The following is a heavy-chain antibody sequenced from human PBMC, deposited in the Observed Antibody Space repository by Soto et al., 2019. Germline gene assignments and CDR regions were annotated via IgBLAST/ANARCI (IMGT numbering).Heavy chain of an antibody. J-gene: IGHJ6*03. V-gene: IGHV4-34*01. CDR1: GGSLSGYY. CDR3: ARAPRALLWCYYYYYMDV. CDR2: INHSGST. Sequence: SETLSLTCAVYGGSLSGYYWSWISQPPEKGLEWIGAINHSGSTNYNTSLKSRFTISVDTSKNQFSLKLSSVTAADTAVYYCARAPRALLWCYYYYYMDVWGKGTTVTVAS. D-gene: IGHD2-21*01.